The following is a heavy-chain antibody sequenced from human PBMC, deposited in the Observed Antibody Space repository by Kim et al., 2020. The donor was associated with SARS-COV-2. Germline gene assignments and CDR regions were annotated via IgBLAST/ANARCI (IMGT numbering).Heavy chain of an antibody. CDR3: ARYHKYPGPLDY. V-gene: IGHV1-69*04. Sequence: SVKVSCKASGGTFSSYAFSWVRQAPGQGLEWMGRIIPILRITNYAQKFQGRVTITADKSTSTAYMELSSLKSEDTAVYYCARYHKYPGPLDYWGQGTLVTVSS. D-gene: IGHD2-2*02. CDR1: GGTFSSYA. CDR2: IIPILRIT. J-gene: IGHJ4*02.